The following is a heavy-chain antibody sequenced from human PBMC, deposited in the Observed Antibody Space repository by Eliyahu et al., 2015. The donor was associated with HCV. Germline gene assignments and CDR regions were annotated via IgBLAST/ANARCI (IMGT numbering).Heavy chain of an antibody. V-gene: IGHV4-34*01. J-gene: IGHJ5*02. CDR1: GGSFSGYY. D-gene: IGHD3-10*01. Sequence: QVQLQQWGAGLLKPSETLSLXXAVYGGSFSGYYWXWIRQPPGKGLEWIGEINXSGSTNYNPSLKSRVXISVDTSKNQFSLKLSSVTAADTAVYYCARGARKATYYGSGSSEGNWFDPWGQGTLVTVSS. CDR2: INXSGST. CDR3: ARGARKATYYGSGSSEGNWFDP.